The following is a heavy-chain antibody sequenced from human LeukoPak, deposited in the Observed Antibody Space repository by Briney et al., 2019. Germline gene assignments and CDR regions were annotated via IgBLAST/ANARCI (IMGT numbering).Heavy chain of an antibody. D-gene: IGHD6-6*01. Sequence: PSETLSLTCTVSGGSISSYYWGWIRQPPGEGLEWIGSIYYSGSTYYNSSLQSRVTISVDTSKNQFSLKLSSVTAADTAVYYCARIFSSSSSYFDYWGQGTLVTVSS. V-gene: IGHV4-39*07. CDR3: ARIFSSSSSYFDY. J-gene: IGHJ4*02. CDR2: IYYSGST. CDR1: GGSISSYY.